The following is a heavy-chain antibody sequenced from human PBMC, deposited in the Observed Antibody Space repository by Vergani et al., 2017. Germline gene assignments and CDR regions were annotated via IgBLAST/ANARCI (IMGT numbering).Heavy chain of an antibody. V-gene: IGHV3-74*03. CDR3: VRTEYCTGVACNARFDS. J-gene: IGHJ5*01. CDR2: IDENGNRA. Sequence: EVQLVESGGGSVQSGGSLRLSCVASGFSFNTYWMHWVRQVPGKGLMWVARIDENGNRATYGAFETGRFTISRDNAKNTVFLQMNNLGTDDAGVYYCVRTEYCTGVACNARFDSWGQGALVTVSS. CDR1: GFSFNTYW. D-gene: IGHD2-8*02.